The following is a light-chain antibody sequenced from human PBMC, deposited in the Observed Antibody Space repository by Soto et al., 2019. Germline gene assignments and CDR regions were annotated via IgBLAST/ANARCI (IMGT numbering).Light chain of an antibody. J-gene: IGKJ1*01. Sequence: DIVMTHSPATLSVSPGERATLSCRASQSVSSNLAWYQQKPGQAPRLLIYGASTRATGIPARFSGSGSGTELTLTISSLQSEDFAVYYCQQYNNWRTFGQGTKV. V-gene: IGKV3-15*01. CDR3: QQYNNWRT. CDR2: GAS. CDR1: QSVSSN.